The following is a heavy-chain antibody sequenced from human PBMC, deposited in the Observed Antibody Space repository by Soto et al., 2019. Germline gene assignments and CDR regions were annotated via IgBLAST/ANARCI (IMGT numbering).Heavy chain of an antibody. D-gene: IGHD6-6*01. CDR2: ISAYNGNT. CDR1: GYTFTSYG. V-gene: IGHV1-18*01. Sequence: ASVKVSCKASGYTFTSYGISWVRQAPGQGLEWMGWISAYNGNTNYAQKLQGRVTMTTDTSTSTAYMELRSLRSDDTAVYYCARSPYSSSSFSGYYFYYMDVWGKGTTVTVSS. J-gene: IGHJ6*03. CDR3: ARSPYSSSSFSGYYFYYMDV.